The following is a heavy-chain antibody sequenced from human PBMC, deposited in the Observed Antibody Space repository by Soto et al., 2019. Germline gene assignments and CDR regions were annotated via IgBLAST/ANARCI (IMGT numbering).Heavy chain of an antibody. J-gene: IGHJ4*02. CDR1: GFTFSSYA. V-gene: IGHV3-23*01. D-gene: IGHD2-2*02. Sequence: GESLKISCAASGFTFSSYAMSWVRQAPGKGLEWVSAISGSGGSTYYADSVKGRFTISRDNSKNTLYLQMNSLRAEDTAVYYCAKDEPATAIYRGYYFDYWGQGTLVTVSS. CDR3: AKDEPATAIYRGYYFDY. CDR2: ISGSGGST.